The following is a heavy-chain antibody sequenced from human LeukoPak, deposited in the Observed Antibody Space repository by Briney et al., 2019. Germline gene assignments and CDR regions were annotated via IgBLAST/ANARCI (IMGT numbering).Heavy chain of an antibody. CDR1: GFTFSSYS. J-gene: IGHJ6*03. D-gene: IGHD2-2*01. V-gene: IGHV3-48*01. CDR3: AREAVPAARYYYMDV. CDR2: ISSSSSTI. Sequence: GGSLRLSCAAPGFTFSSYSMNWVRQAPGKGLEWVSYISSSSSTIYYADSVKGRFTISRDNAKNSLYLQMNSLRAEDTAVYYCAREAVPAARYYYMDVWGKGTTVTVSS.